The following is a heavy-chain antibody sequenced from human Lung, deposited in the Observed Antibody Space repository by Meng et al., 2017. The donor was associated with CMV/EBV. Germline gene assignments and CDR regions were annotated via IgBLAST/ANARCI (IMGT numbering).Heavy chain of an antibody. CDR2: IYLGDSDT. Sequence: ESXKISXQGSGYSFTTYWIGWVRQLPGKGLEWMGIIYLGDSDTRYSPSFQGQVTISADKSNTTAYLQWSSLKASDTAMYYCARSDDFWSGYNNWGQGTVVTVSS. D-gene: IGHD3-3*01. J-gene: IGHJ4*02. CDR3: ARSDDFWSGYNN. V-gene: IGHV5-51*01. CDR1: GYSFTTYW.